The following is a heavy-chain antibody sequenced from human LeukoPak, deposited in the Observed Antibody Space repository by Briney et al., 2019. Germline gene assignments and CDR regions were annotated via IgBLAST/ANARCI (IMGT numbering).Heavy chain of an antibody. CDR3: VVRIFDF. Sequence: SGGSLRLSCAVSGFTFSSYWMSWVRQAPGKGLEWVANIKEDGSEKYYVDSVKGRFTISRDNAKNSMYLQMNGRGAEDTAVYYCVVRIFDFWGQGTMVTVSS. CDR1: GFTFSSYW. D-gene: IGHD2-21*01. J-gene: IGHJ3*01. CDR2: IKEDGSEK. V-gene: IGHV3-7*01.